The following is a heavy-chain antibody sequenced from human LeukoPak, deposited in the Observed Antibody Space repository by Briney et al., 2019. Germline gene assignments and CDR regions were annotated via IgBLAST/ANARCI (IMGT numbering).Heavy chain of an antibody. CDR1: GFTFSSYN. Sequence: GGSLRLSCAASGFTFSSYNMNWVRQAPGKGLEWVSSISSSSSYIYYADSVKGRFTISRDNAKNTLNLQMNSLRAEDTAVYYCAREGSSGSYRRYYFDYWGQGTLVTVSS. J-gene: IGHJ4*02. CDR3: AREGSSGSYRRYYFDY. CDR2: ISSSSSYI. D-gene: IGHD1-26*01. V-gene: IGHV3-21*01.